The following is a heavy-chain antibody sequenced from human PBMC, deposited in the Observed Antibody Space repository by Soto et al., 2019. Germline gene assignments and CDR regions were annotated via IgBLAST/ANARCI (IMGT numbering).Heavy chain of an antibody. Sequence: QVQLVESGGGVVQPGRSLRLSCAASGFTFTSYAMHWVRQAPGKGLEWVAVISNDGSNYYYADSVRGRFTISRDNTKNTRFLQMSRLSGEDSGVYYCARGTALAIFDYGMDVWGQGTKVTVSS. CDR1: GFTFTSYA. CDR2: ISNDGSNY. J-gene: IGHJ6*02. V-gene: IGHV3-30-3*01. D-gene: IGHD3-3*01. CDR3: ARGTALAIFDYGMDV.